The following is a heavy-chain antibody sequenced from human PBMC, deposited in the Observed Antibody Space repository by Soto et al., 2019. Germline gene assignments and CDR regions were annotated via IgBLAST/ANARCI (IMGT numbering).Heavy chain of an antibody. CDR3: APGGAGSGLFTWYLPDH. V-gene: IGHV1-45*02. CDR1: GNTFTYRY. D-gene: IGHD3-16*01. J-gene: IGHJ4*01. CDR2: ITPFSGDV. Sequence: MQLVQFGAEVKKTGYTVAVSCQTYGNTFTYRYLHWVRQAPGQALEWRGWITPFSGDVHYAQKLQERVTIPRDISINTTYMRMSSLGSEETAMYYCAPGGAGSGLFTWYLPDHWVQGTLVTVSS.